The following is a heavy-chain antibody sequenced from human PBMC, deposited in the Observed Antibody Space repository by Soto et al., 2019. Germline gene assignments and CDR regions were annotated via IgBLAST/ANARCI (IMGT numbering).Heavy chain of an antibody. CDR3: AKDREHYYDSSGYYSGGVFDFRADY. CDR2: ISYDGSNK. J-gene: IGHJ4*02. CDR1: GFTFSSYG. D-gene: IGHD3-22*01. Sequence: GGSLRLSCAASGFTFSSYGMHWVRQAPGKGLEWVAVISYDGSNKYYADSVKGRFTISRDNSKNTLYLQMNSLRAEDTAVYYCAKDREHYYDSSGYYSGGVFDFRADYWGQGTLVTVSS. V-gene: IGHV3-30*18.